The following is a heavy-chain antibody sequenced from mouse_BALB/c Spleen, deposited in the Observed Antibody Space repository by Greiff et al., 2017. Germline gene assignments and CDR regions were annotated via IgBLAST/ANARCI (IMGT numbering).Heavy chain of an antibody. CDR2: IWTGGGT. CDR3: VRSYYARDAMDY. Sequence: VQVVESGPGLVAPSQSLSITCTVSGFSLTSYDISWIRQPPGKGLEWLGVIWTGGGTNYNSAFMSRLSISKDNSKSQVFLKMNSLQTDDTAIYYCVRSYYARDAMDYWGQGTSVTVSS. J-gene: IGHJ4*01. D-gene: IGHD2-10*01. CDR1: GFSLTSYD. V-gene: IGHV2-9-2*01.